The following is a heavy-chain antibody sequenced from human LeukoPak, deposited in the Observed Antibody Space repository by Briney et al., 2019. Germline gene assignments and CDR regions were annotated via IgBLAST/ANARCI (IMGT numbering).Heavy chain of an antibody. CDR2: ISYDGSNK. J-gene: IGHJ6*02. CDR1: GFTFSSFG. V-gene: IGHV3-30*03. D-gene: IGHD5-12*01. CDR3: GRLMGGYDSYFYGMDV. Sequence: GGSLRLSCAASGFTFSSFGMHWVRQAPGKGLEWVAVISYDGSNKCYADSVKGRFTISRDNSQNTLYLQMNSLRPEDTAVYYCGRLMGGYDSYFYGMDVWGQGTTVTVSS.